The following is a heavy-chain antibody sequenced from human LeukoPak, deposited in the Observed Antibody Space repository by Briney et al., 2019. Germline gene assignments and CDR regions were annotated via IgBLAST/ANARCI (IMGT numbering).Heavy chain of an antibody. CDR1: GGTFSSYA. Sequence: SVKVSCKASGGTFSSYAIIWVRQAPGQGLEWMGRIIPILGIANYAQKFQGRVTITADKSTSTAYMELSSLRSEDTAVYYCAAPITGTTSSCYFDYWGQGTLVTVSS. J-gene: IGHJ4*02. CDR3: AAPITGTTSSCYFDY. V-gene: IGHV1-69*04. CDR2: IIPILGIA. D-gene: IGHD1-20*01.